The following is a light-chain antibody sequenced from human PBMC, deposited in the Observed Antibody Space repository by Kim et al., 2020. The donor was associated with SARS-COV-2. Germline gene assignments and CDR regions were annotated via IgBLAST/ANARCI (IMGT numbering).Light chain of an antibody. Sequence: SSELTQDPAVSVALGQTVRITCQGDSLRSYYATWYQQKSGQAPVLVFYGKDKRPSGIPDRFSGSSSGNTASLTITGAQAADEADYYCQSRGSRGKVVFGGGTQLTVL. CDR1: SLRSYY. CDR2: GKD. J-gene: IGLJ2*01. V-gene: IGLV3-19*01. CDR3: QSRGSRGKVV.